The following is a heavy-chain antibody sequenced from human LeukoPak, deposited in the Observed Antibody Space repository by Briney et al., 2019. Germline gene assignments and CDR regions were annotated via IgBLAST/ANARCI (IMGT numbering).Heavy chain of an antibody. J-gene: IGHJ6*03. V-gene: IGHV4-34*01. CDR3: ARENYYYYYMDV. CDR2: INHSGST. Sequence: SGTLSLTCAVYGGSFSGYYWSWIRQPPGKGLEWIGEINHSGSTNYNPSLKSRVTISVDTSKNQFSLKLSSVTAADTAVYYCARENYYYYYMDVWGKGTTVTVS. CDR1: GGSFSGYY.